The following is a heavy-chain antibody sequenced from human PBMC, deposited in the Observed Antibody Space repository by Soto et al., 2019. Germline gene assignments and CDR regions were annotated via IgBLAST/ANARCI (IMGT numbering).Heavy chain of an antibody. V-gene: IGHV3-23*01. CDR1: GFTFSSYA. CDR3: AKTADGDYFDY. D-gene: IGHD4-17*01. J-gene: IGHJ4*02. CDR2: ISGSGGST. Sequence: EVQLLESGGGLVQPGGSLRLSCAASGFTFSSYAMSWVRQAPGKGLEWVSAISGSGGSTSYADSVKGRFTISGYNSKNTLHLQMNSLRAEYTGVYYCAKTADGDYFDYGVQGTLVTVSS.